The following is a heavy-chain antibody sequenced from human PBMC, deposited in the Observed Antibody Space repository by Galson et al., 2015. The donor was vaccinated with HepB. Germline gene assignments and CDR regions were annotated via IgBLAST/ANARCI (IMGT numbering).Heavy chain of an antibody. CDR2: ISGSSSYI. V-gene: IGHV3-21*01. Sequence: SLRLSCAASGFTFSSYNMSWVRQAPGKGLEWVSSISGSSSYIYYADSMKGRFTISRDNAKNSLYLQMNTLRAEDTAVYYCARDAAPDYYMDVWGKGTTVTVSS. J-gene: IGHJ6*03. CDR1: GFTFSSYN. D-gene: IGHD2-15*01. CDR3: ARDAAPDYYMDV.